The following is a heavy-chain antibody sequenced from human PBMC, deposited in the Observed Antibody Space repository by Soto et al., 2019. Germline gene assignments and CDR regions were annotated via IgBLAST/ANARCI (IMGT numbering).Heavy chain of an antibody. V-gene: IGHV4-34*01. CDR3: ARRRYYYDSSGPYYFDY. D-gene: IGHD3-22*01. CDR2: INHSGST. CDR1: GGSFSGYY. J-gene: IGHJ4*02. Sequence: QVQLQQWGAGLLKPSETLSLTCAVYGGSFSGYYWSWIRQPPGKGLEWIGEINHSGSTNYNSSLKSRVTISVDTSKNQFSLKLSSVTAADTAVYYCARRRYYYDSSGPYYFDYWGQGTLVTVSS.